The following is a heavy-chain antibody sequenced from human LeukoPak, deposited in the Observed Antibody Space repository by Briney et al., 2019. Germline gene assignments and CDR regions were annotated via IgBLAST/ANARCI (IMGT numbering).Heavy chain of an antibody. CDR3: AKTYYYDSSGYYEDAFDS. J-gene: IGHJ3*02. D-gene: IGHD3-22*01. CDR2: INSDGSST. Sequence: GGSLRLSCAASGFTFSSYWMHWVRPAPGKGPVWVSLINSDGSSTSYADSVKGRFTISRDNAKNTLYLQMNRLRAEDTAVYYCAKTYYYDSSGYYEDAFDSGGQGTMVTVSS. CDR1: GFTFSSYW. V-gene: IGHV3-74*01.